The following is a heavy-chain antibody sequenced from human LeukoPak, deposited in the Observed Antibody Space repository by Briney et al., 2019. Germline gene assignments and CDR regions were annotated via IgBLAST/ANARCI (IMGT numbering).Heavy chain of an antibody. Sequence: GGSLRLSCAASGFTFSSYGMHWVRQAPGKGLEWVSYISSSGSTIYYADSVKGRFTISRDNAKNSLYLQMNSLRAEDTAVYYCARGGGDITMIVVVSYYFDYWGQGTLVTVSS. V-gene: IGHV3-48*04. D-gene: IGHD3-22*01. CDR2: ISSSGSTI. CDR3: ARGGGDITMIVVVSYYFDY. J-gene: IGHJ4*02. CDR1: GFTFSSYG.